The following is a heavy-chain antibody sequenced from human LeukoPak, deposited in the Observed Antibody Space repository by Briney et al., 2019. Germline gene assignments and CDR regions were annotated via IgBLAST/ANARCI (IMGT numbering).Heavy chain of an antibody. CDR2: INHSGST. CDR3: AREQVGGRQPVGFYY. Sequence: PSETLSLTCAVSGGSFSGYYWSWIRQPPGKGLEWIGEINHSGSTNYNPSLKSRVTISVDTSKNQFSLKLSSVTAADTAVYYCAREQVGGRQPVGFYYWGQGTLVTVSS. D-gene: IGHD1-26*01. J-gene: IGHJ4*02. V-gene: IGHV4-34*01. CDR1: GGSFSGYY.